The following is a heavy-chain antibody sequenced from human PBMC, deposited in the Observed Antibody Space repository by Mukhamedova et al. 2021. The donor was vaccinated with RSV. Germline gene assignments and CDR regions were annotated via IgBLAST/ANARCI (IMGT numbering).Heavy chain of an antibody. Sequence: GKALEWLAHIFSNDEKSYSTSLKSRLTISTDTSKSQVVLTMTNMDPVDTATYYCAREARVGYSSSVGGMDVWGPGTTVTVSS. J-gene: IGHJ6*02. CDR3: AREARVGYSSSVGGMDV. D-gene: IGHD6-6*01. V-gene: IGHV2-26*01. CDR2: IFSNDEK.